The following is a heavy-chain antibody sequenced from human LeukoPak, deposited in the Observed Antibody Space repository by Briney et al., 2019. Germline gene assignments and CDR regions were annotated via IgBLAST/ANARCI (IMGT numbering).Heavy chain of an antibody. D-gene: IGHD2-21*01. CDR1: GFTFGSCW. J-gene: IGHJ4*02. CDR2: INQDGSQK. Sequence: GGSLRLSCAASGFTFGSCWMNWVRQTPGKGLEWVANINQDGSQKFYVDSVKGRFTISRDNANNSLYLQMNSLRAEDTAVYYCASGNRHCGYWGQGTLVTVSS. V-gene: IGHV3-7*01. CDR3: ASGNRHCGY.